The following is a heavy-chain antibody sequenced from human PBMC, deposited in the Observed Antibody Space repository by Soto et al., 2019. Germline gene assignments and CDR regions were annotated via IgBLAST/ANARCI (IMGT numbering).Heavy chain of an antibody. CDR2: ISYSGMP. J-gene: IGHJ4*02. V-gene: IGHV4-39*01. CDR3: ATYSYLLDTSGYHDV. D-gene: IGHD3-22*01. CDR1: GGSMGRSSYY. Sequence: SETLSVTCTVSGGSMGRSSYYWGWIRQTPVTGLEWIPSISYSGMPYYIRSLKGRVAIYLERSKNQFSQRLHSMTAPDTALYYCATYSYLLDTSGYHDVWAQGLRVTVYS.